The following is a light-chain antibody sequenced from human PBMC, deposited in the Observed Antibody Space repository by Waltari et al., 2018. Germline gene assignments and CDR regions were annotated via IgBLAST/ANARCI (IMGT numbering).Light chain of an antibody. CDR2: AVS. CDR3: SSQSSNDVVL. CDR1: SNDVGGYNS. J-gene: IGLJ2*01. V-gene: IGLV2-14*01. Sequence: QSALTQPDSVSGSPGQSVTIFCAGTSNDVGGYNSVSWYQEHPGQAPRVIIYAVSDRPSGVSDRFSGSKSGNTASLTISGLQAEYEADYYCSSQSSNDVVLFGGGTKLTVL.